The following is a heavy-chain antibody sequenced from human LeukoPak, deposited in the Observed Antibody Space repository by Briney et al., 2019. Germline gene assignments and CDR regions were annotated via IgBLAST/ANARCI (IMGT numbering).Heavy chain of an antibody. D-gene: IGHD2-15*01. V-gene: IGHV4-4*07. Sequence: SETLSLTCTVPGGSISSYYWSWIRQPAGKGLEWIGRIYTGGSTNYNPSLKSRVTVSVDTSKNQFSLKLSSVTAADTAVYYCAREGGVAARHFDYWGQGTLVTVSS. CDR2: IYTGGST. J-gene: IGHJ4*02. CDR3: AREGGVAARHFDY. CDR1: GGSISSYY.